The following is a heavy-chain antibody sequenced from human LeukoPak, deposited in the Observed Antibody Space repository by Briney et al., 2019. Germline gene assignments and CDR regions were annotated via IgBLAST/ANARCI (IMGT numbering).Heavy chain of an antibody. CDR2: ISGSGGST. V-gene: IGHV3-23*01. CDR3: VRTGWFAAYFDY. J-gene: IGHJ4*02. Sequence: PGGSLRLSCAASGFTFSSYAMSWVRQAPGKGLEWVSAISGSGGSTYYADSVKGRFTISRDNSKNTLYLQMNSLRAEDTAVYYCVRTGWFAAYFDYWGQGTLVTVSS. CDR1: GFTFSSYA. D-gene: IGHD6-19*01.